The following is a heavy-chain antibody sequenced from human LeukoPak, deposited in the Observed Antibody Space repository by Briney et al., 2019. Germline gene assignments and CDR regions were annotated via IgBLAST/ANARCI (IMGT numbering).Heavy chain of an antibody. V-gene: IGHV5-51*01. CDR3: ARASGSGTYSDY. CDR1: GSTFTYYW. D-gene: IGHD3-10*01. CDR2: IYPGDSDP. J-gene: IGHJ4*02. Sequence: GESLQISCQGSGSTFTYYWIAWVRQLPGKGLEGMGNIYPGDSDPRYSPSFQGQVTISADKSINTAYLQWSSLKASDTAIYYCARASGSGTYSDYWGQGTLVTVSS.